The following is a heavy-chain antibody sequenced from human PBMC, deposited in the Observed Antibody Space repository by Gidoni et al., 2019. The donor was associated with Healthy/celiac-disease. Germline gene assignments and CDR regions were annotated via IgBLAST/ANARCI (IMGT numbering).Heavy chain of an antibody. V-gene: IGHV1-69*01. J-gene: IGHJ5*02. CDR3: ARMWYSRSSYWFDP. CDR1: GGSFSSYA. D-gene: IGHD6-6*01. Sequence: QVQLVQSGAEVKKPGSSVKVSCKGSGGSFSSYAISWVRQAPGQGLEWLGWIIPFFGTANDAQKFQGRVTITADESTSTAYMELSSLTSQDTAVYYCARMWYSRSSYWFDPWGQGTLVTVSS. CDR2: IIPFFGTA.